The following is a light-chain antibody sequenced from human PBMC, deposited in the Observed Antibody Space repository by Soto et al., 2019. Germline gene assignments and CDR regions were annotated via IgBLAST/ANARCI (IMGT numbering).Light chain of an antibody. CDR3: QQYGSSRP. CDR1: QSVSSSY. J-gene: IGKJ1*01. Sequence: EIVLTQSPGILSLSPGERVTLSCRASQSVSSSYLAWYQQKPGQAPRLLIYGASSRATGIPDRFSGSGSGTDFTLTISRREPEDFAVSYCQQYGSSRPFGQGTKVQIK. V-gene: IGKV3-20*01. CDR2: GAS.